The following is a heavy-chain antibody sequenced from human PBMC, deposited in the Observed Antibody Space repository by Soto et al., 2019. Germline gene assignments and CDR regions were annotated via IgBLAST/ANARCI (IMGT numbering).Heavy chain of an antibody. CDR3: ARPVYSDAFDI. CDR2: IIPILGIA. CDR1: GGTFSSYT. V-gene: IGHV1-69*02. D-gene: IGHD2-21*01. Sequence: SVKVSCKASGGTFSSYTISWVRQAPGQGLEWMGSIIPILGIANYAQKFQGRVTITADKSTSTAYMELSSLRSEDTAVYYCARPVYSDAFDIWGQGTMVTVSS. J-gene: IGHJ3*02.